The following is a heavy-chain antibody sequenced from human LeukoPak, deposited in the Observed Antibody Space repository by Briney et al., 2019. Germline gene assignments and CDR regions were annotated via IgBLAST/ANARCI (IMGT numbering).Heavy chain of an antibody. CDR3: TRDVPRSAGYPDN. V-gene: IGHV4-31*03. CDR2: IFYSGST. J-gene: IGHJ4*02. Sequence: MSSQTLSLTCTVSGGSISSGDHFWSWIRQHPGKGLEWIGYIFYSGSTYYNPSLKSRVTISVDTSKNQFSLKLTSVTAADTAVYYCTRDVPRSAGYPDNWGQGTLVTVSS. CDR1: GGSISSGDHF. D-gene: IGHD2-15*01.